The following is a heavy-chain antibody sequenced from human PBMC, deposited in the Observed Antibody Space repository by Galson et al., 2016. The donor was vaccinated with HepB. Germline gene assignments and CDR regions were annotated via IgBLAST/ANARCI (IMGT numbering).Heavy chain of an antibody. CDR1: GFSFNTHW. CDR2: IKQDGSEK. CDR3: VSQVYGDFGT. D-gene: IGHD4/OR15-4a*01. V-gene: IGHV3-7*01. Sequence: SLRLSCAASGFSFNTHWMSWVRQTPGKGLEWVANIKQDGSEKYYVDSTSGRFTISRDNAKNSLYLQMNSLRADDTAVYYCVSQVYGDFGTWGQGTLVTVSS. J-gene: IGHJ5*02.